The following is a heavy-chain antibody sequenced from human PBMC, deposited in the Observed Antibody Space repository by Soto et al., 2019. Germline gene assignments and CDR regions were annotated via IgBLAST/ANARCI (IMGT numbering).Heavy chain of an antibody. V-gene: IGHV5-51*01. CDR3: ARLLYCTNGVCYGRIATGTLRFGHFDF. CDR1: GYSFTTYW. D-gene: IGHD2-8*01. J-gene: IGHJ4*02. Sequence: PGESLKISCKGSGYSFTTYWIAWVRQMPGKGLEWMGIIYPDDSDTRYSPSFQGQVTISADKSANTAYLQWSSLKASDTAMYHCARLLYCTNGVCYGRIATGTLRFGHFDFWGPGTLVTAPQ. CDR2: IYPDDSDT.